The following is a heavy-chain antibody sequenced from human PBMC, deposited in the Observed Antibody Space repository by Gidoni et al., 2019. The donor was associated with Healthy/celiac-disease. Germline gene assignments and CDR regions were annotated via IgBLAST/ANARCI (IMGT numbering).Heavy chain of an antibody. CDR1: EYTFCSYW. Sequence: EVQLVDSGGGWVQLGGSLRLSCAASEYTFCSYWMSWVRQAPGKGLEWVANIKQDGSEKYYVDSVKCRFTISRDNAKNSLYLQMNSLRAEDTAVYYCARGAPVFSWWLRISGDYWDQGTLVTVSS. J-gene: IGHJ4*02. CDR2: IKQDGSEK. CDR3: ARGAPVFSWWLRISGDY. V-gene: IGHV3-7*01. D-gene: IGHD5-12*01.